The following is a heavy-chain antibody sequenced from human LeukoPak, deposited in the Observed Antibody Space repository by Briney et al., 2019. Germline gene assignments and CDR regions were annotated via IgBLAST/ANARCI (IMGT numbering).Heavy chain of an antibody. D-gene: IGHD6-13*01. CDR1: GGSFSGYY. CDR2: IKHSGST. Sequence: SETLSLTCAVYGGSFSGYYWSWIRQPPGKGLEWIGEIKHSGSTNYNPSLKSRVTISVDTSKKQFSLKLSSVTAADTAVYHCARGVGAAAGLPPFDYRGQGTLVTVSS. J-gene: IGHJ4*02. CDR3: ARGVGAAAGLPPFDY. V-gene: IGHV4-34*01.